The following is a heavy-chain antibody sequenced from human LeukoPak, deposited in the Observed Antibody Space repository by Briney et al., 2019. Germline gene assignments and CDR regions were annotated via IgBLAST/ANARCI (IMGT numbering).Heavy chain of an antibody. CDR1: GFTFNSYE. CDR2: ISSSGSTI. D-gene: IGHD2-2*01. J-gene: IGHJ4*02. Sequence: GGSLRLSCAASGFTFNSYEMNWVRQAPGKGLEWVSFISSSGSTIYYADSVKGRFTISRDNAKNSLYLQMNSLRAEDTAVYYCARGSTGYCSSTSCYDFDYWGQGTLVTVSS. V-gene: IGHV3-48*03. CDR3: ARGSTGYCSSTSCYDFDY.